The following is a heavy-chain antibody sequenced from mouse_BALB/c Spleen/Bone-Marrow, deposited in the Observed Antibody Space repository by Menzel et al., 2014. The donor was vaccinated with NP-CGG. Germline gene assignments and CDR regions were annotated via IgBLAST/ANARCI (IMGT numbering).Heavy chain of an antibody. V-gene: IGHV1S127*01. CDR3: ARLDGNYRNYFDY. D-gene: IGHD2-1*01. Sequence: QVQLQQSGPELVRPGASVKMSCKASGYTFTSYWTHWVKQRPGQGLEWIGMIDPSNSETRLNQKFKDKATLNVDKSSNTAYMQLSSLTSGDSAVYYCARLDGNYRNYFDYWGQGTSLTVSS. CDR2: IDPSNSET. J-gene: IGHJ2*02. CDR1: GYTFTSYW.